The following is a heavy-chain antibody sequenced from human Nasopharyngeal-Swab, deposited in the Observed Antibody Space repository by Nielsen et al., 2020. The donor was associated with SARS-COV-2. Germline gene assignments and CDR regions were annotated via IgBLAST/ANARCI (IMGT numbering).Heavy chain of an antibody. J-gene: IGHJ4*02. Sequence: SETLSLTCTVSGGSISSGSYYWSWIRQPAGKGLEWFGRIYTSGSTNYNPSLKSRVTISVDTSKNQFSLKLSSVTAADTAVYYCARDRIAADYFDYWGQGTLVTVSS. D-gene: IGHD6-13*01. V-gene: IGHV4-61*02. CDR3: ARDRIAADYFDY. CDR2: IYTSGST. CDR1: GGSISSGSYY.